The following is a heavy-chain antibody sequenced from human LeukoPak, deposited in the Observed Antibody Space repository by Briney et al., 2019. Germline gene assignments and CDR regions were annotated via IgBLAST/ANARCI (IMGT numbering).Heavy chain of an antibody. CDR2: IYSSETT. J-gene: IGHJ4*02. Sequence: SETLSLTCTVSGGSISSGSFRWNWIRQPAGKGLEWIGHIYSSETTNYNPSLKSRVTISGDTSMNQCSLKLSSMTAADTAVYYCAGEDRYCSGGRCYYWGQGTLVTVSS. D-gene: IGHD2-15*01. V-gene: IGHV4-61*09. CDR1: GGSISSGSFR. CDR3: AGEDRYCSGGRCYY.